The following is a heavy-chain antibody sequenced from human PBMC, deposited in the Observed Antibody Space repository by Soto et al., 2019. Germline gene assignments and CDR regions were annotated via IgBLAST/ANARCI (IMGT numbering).Heavy chain of an antibody. Sequence: EVQLVESGGGLVQPGGSLRLSCAASGFTLRSYSMHWVRQAPGKGLEWVSYISGSGGTIYYADSVKGRFTISRDNTKTSLSVQMNSLRDEDTALYFFARETGLRSSGWSYYFDFWGQGTRVTVSS. V-gene: IGHV3-48*02. D-gene: IGHD6-19*01. CDR1: GFTLRSYS. CDR2: ISGSGGTI. CDR3: ARETGLRSSGWSYYFDF. J-gene: IGHJ4*02.